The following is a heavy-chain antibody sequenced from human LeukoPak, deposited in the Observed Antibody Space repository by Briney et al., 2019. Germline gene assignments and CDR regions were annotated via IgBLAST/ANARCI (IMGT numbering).Heavy chain of an antibody. CDR3: ARFGSLREPILDY. Sequence: SETLSLTCTVSGGSISSYYWSWIRQPPGKGLEWIGSIYYTGTTNYNPSLKSRVTISVDTSKNHFSLKLSSVTAADTAVYYCARFGSLREPILDYWGQGTLVTVSS. D-gene: IGHD3-16*01. CDR1: GGSISSYY. J-gene: IGHJ4*02. CDR2: IYYTGTT. V-gene: IGHV4-59*01.